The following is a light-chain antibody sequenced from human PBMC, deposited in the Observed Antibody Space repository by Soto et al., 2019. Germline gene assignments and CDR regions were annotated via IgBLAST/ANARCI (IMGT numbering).Light chain of an antibody. CDR2: GVS. CDR3: QQYGSSPYT. V-gene: IGKV3-20*01. CDR1: QSVSNSY. Sequence: EIVLTQSPGTLSLSPGERATLSCRASQSVSNSYLAWYQQKPGQAPRLLIYGVSSRATGIPDRFSGSGSGGDFTLTINRLEPEDFAVYFCQQYGSSPYTFGQGTKLEIK. J-gene: IGKJ2*01.